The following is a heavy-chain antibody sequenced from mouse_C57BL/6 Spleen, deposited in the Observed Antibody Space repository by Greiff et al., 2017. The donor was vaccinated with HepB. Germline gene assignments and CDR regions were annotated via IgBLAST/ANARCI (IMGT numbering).Heavy chain of an antibody. CDR2: IYPGSGST. CDR3: ARWGDGYWYFDV. V-gene: IGHV1-55*01. Sequence: VQLQQSGAELVKPGASVKMSCKASGYTFTSYWITWVKQRPGQGLEWIGDIYPGSGSTNYNEKFKSKATLTVDTSSSTAYMQLSSLTSEDSAVYYCARWGDGYWYFDVWGTGTTVTVSS. D-gene: IGHD2-3*01. J-gene: IGHJ1*03. CDR1: GYTFTSYW.